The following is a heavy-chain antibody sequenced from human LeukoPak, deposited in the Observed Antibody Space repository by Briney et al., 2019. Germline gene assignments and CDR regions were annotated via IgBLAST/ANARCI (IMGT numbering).Heavy chain of an antibody. D-gene: IGHD6-13*01. J-gene: IGHJ4*02. Sequence: ASVKVSCKASGYTFTSYAMHWVRQAPGQRLEWMGWINAGNGNTKYSQKFQGRVTITRDTSASTAYMELSSLRSEDTAVYYCARDLRGIAAAAGGYWGQGTLVTVSS. CDR1: GYTFTSYA. V-gene: IGHV1-3*01. CDR3: ARDLRGIAAAAGGY. CDR2: INAGNGNT.